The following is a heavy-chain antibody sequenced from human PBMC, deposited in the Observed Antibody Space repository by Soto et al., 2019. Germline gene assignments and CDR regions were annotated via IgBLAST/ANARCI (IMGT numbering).Heavy chain of an antibody. CDR2: VYYTGST. Sequence: SETLSLTCIVSGGSISGSYWTWTRQSPGKGLEWLGYVYYTGSTNYSPSLRSRVSISVDTSKNEFSLRLSSVTAADTAVYFCARSVAVPGAHIDYWGQGTQVTVSS. CDR1: GGSISGSY. D-gene: IGHD6-19*01. V-gene: IGHV4-59*01. CDR3: ARSVAVPGAHIDY. J-gene: IGHJ4*02.